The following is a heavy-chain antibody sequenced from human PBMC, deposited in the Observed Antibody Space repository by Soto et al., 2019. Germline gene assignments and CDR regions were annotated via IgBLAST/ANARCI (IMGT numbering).Heavy chain of an antibody. CDR1: GGTFSSYA. D-gene: IGHD2-15*01. J-gene: IGHJ6*02. V-gene: IGHV1-69*01. CDR2: IIPIFGTA. Sequence: VQLVQSGAEVKKPGSSVKVSCKASGGTFSSYAISWVRQAPGQGLEWMGGIIPIFGTANYAQKFQGRVTITADESTSTAYMELSSLRSEDTAVYYCARVRCSGGSCYSFGMDVWGQGTTVTVSS. CDR3: ARVRCSGGSCYSFGMDV.